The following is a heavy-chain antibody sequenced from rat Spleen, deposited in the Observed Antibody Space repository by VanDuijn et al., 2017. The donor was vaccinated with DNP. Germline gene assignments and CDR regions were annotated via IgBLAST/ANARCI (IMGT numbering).Heavy chain of an antibody. J-gene: IGHJ4*01. CDR2: ISYSGSP. Sequence: EVQLQESGPGLVKPSQSLSLTCSVTGYSITSHYWGWIRKFPGNKMVYIGHISYSGSPHYNPSLKSRISITRDTSKNQFFLHLSSVTTEDTATYFCARGNDGYYALDAWGQGTSVTVSS. CDR1: GYSITSHY. CDR3: ARGNDGYYALDA. V-gene: IGHV3-1*01. D-gene: IGHD1-12*02.